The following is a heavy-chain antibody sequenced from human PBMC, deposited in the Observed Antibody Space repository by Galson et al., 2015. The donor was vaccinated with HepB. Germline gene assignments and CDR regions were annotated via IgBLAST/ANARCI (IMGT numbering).Heavy chain of an antibody. J-gene: IGHJ4*02. CDR1: GGSIGSGGYY. CDR2: IYYSGST. D-gene: IGHD3-22*01. Sequence: QVQLQESGPGLVKPSQTLSLTCTVSGGSIGSGGYYWSWIRQHPGKGLEWIGYIYYSGSTYYNPSLKSRVTISVDTSKNQFSLKLSSVTAADTAVYYCARDQYYDSSGHFLFDYWGQGTLVTVSS. V-gene: IGHV4-31*03. CDR3: ARDQYYDSSGHFLFDY.